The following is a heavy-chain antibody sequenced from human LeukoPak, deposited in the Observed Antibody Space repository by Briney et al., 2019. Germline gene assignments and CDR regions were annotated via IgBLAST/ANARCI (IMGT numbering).Heavy chain of an antibody. CDR3: ARPSFDY. J-gene: IGHJ4*02. CDR1: GGSFSGYY. V-gene: IGHV4-34*01. Sequence: SETLSLTCAVYGGSFSGYYWSWIRQPPGKGLEWIGEINHSGSTNYNPSLKSRVTISVDTSKNQFSLKLSSVTAADTAVYYCARPSFDYWGQGTPVTVSS. CDR2: INHSGST.